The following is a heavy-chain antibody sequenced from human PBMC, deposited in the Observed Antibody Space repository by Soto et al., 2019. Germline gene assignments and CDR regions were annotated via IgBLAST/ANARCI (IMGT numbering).Heavy chain of an antibody. V-gene: IGHV3-23*01. D-gene: IGHD2-2*01. CDR3: AKGGDGYCSTTSCLFHFDY. Sequence: EVQLLESGGGLVQTGGSLRLSCAASGFTFGTYAMSWVRQAPGKGLEWVSTISGSADATFYADSVKGRFAIFRDNSRTMFYLQMNSLRAEDTAVYYCAKGGDGYCSTTSCLFHFDYWGPGTLATVSS. CDR1: GFTFGTYA. J-gene: IGHJ4*02. CDR2: ISGSADAT.